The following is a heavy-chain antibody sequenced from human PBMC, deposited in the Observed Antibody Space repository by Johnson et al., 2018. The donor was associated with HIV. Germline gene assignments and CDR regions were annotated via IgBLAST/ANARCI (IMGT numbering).Heavy chain of an antibody. CDR1: GFTFTDYY. Sequence: QVQLVESGGSLVKPGGSMRLSCAASGFTFTDYYMTWVRQAPGKGLEWVALISYDGSNKYYADSVEGRFTISRDNAKNSLYLQMNSLRAEDTAVYYCARALGRDGYRNDAFDIWGQGTMVTVSS. D-gene: IGHD5-24*01. CDR3: ARALGRDGYRNDAFDI. CDR2: ISYDGSNK. J-gene: IGHJ3*02. V-gene: IGHV3-30*03.